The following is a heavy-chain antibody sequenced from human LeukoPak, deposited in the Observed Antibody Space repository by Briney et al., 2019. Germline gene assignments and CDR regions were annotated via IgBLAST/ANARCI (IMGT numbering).Heavy chain of an antibody. D-gene: IGHD3-22*01. CDR1: GGSFSGYY. V-gene: IGHV4-34*01. CDR3: ATVNTPYYSDSSGHYGGLHNWFDP. Sequence: PSETLSLTCAVYGGSFSGYYWSWIRQPPGKGLEWIGEINHSGSTNYNPSLKSRVTISVDTSKNQFSLKLSSVTAADTAVYYCATVNTPYYSDSSGHYGGLHNWFDPWGQGTLVSVSS. J-gene: IGHJ5*02. CDR2: INHSGST.